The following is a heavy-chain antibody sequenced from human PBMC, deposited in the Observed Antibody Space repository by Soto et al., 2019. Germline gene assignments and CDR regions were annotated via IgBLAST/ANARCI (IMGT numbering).Heavy chain of an antibody. D-gene: IGHD5-12*01. CDR1: GFTFSSYW. CDR2: INSDGSST. Sequence: PGGSLRLSCAASGFTFSSYWMHWVRQAPGKGLVWVSRINSDGSSTSYADSVKGRFTISRDNAKNTLYLQMNSLRAEDTAVYYCARVFDSEWLPFDYWGQGTLVTVSS. CDR3: ARVFDSEWLPFDY. V-gene: IGHV3-74*01. J-gene: IGHJ4*02.